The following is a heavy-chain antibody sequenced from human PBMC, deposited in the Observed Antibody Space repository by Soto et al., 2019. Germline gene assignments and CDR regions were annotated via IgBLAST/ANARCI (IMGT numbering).Heavy chain of an antibody. J-gene: IGHJ4*02. CDR1: GFSLRSTGMC. CDR2: IDGDDDK. Sequence: SGPALVNPTQPLTLTCTFSGFSLRSTGMCVSWIRQPPGKALEWLALIDGDDDKYYSTSLETRLTISKDTSKNQVVLTMTNMDPVDTATXYCARTTGARSGYFFDSWGQGTLVTVSS. V-gene: IGHV2-70*01. D-gene: IGHD3-3*01. CDR3: ARTTGARSGYFFDS.